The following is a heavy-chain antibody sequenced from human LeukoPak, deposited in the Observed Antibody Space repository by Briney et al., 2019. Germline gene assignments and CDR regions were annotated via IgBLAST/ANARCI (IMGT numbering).Heavy chain of an antibody. CDR1: GGSFSGYC. J-gene: IGHJ4*02. CDR2: INHSGST. Sequence: PSETLSLTCAVYGGSFSGYCWSWIRQPPGKGLEWIGEINHSGSTNYNPSLKSRVTISVDTSKNQFSLKLSSVTAADTAVYYCARGLRGSYYRSLAYWGQGTLVTVSS. V-gene: IGHV4-34*01. D-gene: IGHD1-26*01. CDR3: ARGLRGSYYRSLAY.